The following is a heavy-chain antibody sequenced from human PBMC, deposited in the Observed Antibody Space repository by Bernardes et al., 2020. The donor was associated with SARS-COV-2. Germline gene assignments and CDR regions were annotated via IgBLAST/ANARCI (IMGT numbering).Heavy chain of an antibody. J-gene: IGHJ5*02. Sequence: GGSLRLSCAASGFTFSSYAMTWVRQAPGKGLEWVSTISGSGGSTYYADSVKGRFTISRDNSKNTLYLQMNSLRAEDTAVFYCAGYGSGSYKWFDPWGQGTLVPVSS. CDR1: GFTFSSYA. CDR3: AGYGSGSYKWFDP. V-gene: IGHV3-23*01. D-gene: IGHD3-10*01. CDR2: ISGSGGST.